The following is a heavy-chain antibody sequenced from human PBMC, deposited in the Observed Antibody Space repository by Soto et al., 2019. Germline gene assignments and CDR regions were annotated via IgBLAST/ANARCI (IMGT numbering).Heavy chain of an antibody. D-gene: IGHD1-26*01. V-gene: IGHV3-11*01. Sequence: QVQLVESGGGLVTPGGSLRLSCAASGFTFSDYYMSWIRQAPGKGLEWVSYISSSRSTIYYADSVKGRFTISRDNAKNSLYLQMNSLRAEDTAVYYCARRTRPYSPHYYYDYYMHVWGKGTTVTVSS. CDR3: ARRTRPYSPHYYYDYYMHV. J-gene: IGHJ6*03. CDR1: GFTFSDYY. CDR2: ISSSRSTI.